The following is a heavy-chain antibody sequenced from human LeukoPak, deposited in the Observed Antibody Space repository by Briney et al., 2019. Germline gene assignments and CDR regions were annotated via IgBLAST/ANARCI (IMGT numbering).Heavy chain of an antibody. J-gene: IGHJ3*02. V-gene: IGHV3-23*01. D-gene: IGHD3-22*01. CDR2: ISGSGGST. CDR3: ARAVYYDSSGYYYGDAFDI. Sequence: GGSLRLSCAASGFTFSSYAMSWVRQAPGKGLEWVSAISGSGGSTYYADSVKGRFTISRDNAKNSLYLQMNSLRAEDTAVYYCARAVYYDSSGYYYGDAFDIWGQGTMVTVSS. CDR1: GFTFSSYA.